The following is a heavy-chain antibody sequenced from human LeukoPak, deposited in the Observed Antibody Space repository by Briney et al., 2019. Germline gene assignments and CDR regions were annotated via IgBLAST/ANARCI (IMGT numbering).Heavy chain of an antibody. CDR3: VRGVAAAGDLGYNWFDP. J-gene: IGHJ5*02. CDR1: GGFLSGYY. Sequence: SEALSVTCVLYGGFLSGYYLSWIRPPPGKGLDWVGEINHSGSTNYNPSLKCGVTIQVDTSQNQFSLKFRYVHAANRAVDYLVRGVAAAGDLGYNWFDPCGERTLVTVSS. V-gene: IGHV4-34*01. D-gene: IGHD6-13*01. CDR2: INHSGST.